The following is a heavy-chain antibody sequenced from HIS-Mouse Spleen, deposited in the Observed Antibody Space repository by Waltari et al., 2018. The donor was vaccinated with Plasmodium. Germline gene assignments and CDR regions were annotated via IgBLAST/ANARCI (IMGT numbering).Heavy chain of an antibody. CDR2: IWYDGSNK. Sequence: HGQLVESGGGVVQPGRSLRLSCAASGFTFSSYGMHWVRQAPGKGLEWVAVIWYDGSNKYYADSVKGRFTISRDNSKNTLYLQMNSLRAEDTAVYYCAKVAQGTRDAFDIWGQGTMVTVSS. D-gene: IGHD2-8*01. CDR1: GFTFSSYG. J-gene: IGHJ3*02. CDR3: AKVAQGTRDAFDI. V-gene: IGHV3-33*06.